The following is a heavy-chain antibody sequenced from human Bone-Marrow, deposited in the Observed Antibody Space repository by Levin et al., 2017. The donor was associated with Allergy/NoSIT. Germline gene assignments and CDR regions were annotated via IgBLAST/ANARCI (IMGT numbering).Heavy chain of an antibody. J-gene: IGHJ4*02. CDR1: GFTFSSYA. D-gene: IGHD4-23*01. V-gene: IGHV3-30-3*01. Sequence: GGSLRLSCAASGFTFSSYAMHWVRQAPGKGLEWVAVISYDGSNKYYADSVKGRFTISRDNSKNTLYLQMNSLRAEDTAVYYCARDQDYGGNSRLGYFDYWGQGTLVTVSS. CDR3: ARDQDYGGNSRLGYFDY. CDR2: ISYDGSNK.